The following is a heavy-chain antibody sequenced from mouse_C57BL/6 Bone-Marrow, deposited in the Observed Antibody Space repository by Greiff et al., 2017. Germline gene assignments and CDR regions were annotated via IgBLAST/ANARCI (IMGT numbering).Heavy chain of an antibody. CDR2: IYPGSGST. V-gene: IGHV1-55*01. Sequence: VQLQQSGAELVKPGASVKMSCKASGYTFTSYWITWVKQRPGQGLEWIGDIYPGSGSTNYNEKFKSKATLTVDTSSSTAYMQLSSRTSEDSAVYCCWGGGPRGFDVWGTGTTVTVSS. CDR1: GYTFTSYW. D-gene: IGHD3-3*01. CDR3: WGGGPRGFDV. J-gene: IGHJ1*03.